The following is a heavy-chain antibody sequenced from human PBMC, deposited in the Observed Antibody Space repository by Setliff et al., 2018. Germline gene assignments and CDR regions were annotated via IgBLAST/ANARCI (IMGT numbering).Heavy chain of an antibody. CDR3: ARTCSGSGCYAGLGS. V-gene: IGHV3-33*08. J-gene: IGHJ5*02. Sequence: PGGSLRLSCAASGFTFSTYRMHWVRQAPGKGLEWVAVIWGDGGTKYHADSVKGRFTISRDNSKNTLYLQMNSLRPEDTAVYYCARTCSGSGCYAGLGSWGQGTPVTVSS. CDR1: GFTFSTYR. CDR2: IWGDGGTK. D-gene: IGHD2-15*01.